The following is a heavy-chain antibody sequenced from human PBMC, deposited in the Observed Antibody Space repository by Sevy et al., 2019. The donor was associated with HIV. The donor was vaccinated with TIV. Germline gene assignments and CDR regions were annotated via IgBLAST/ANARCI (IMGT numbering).Heavy chain of an antibody. CDR2: IYWNDDK. D-gene: IGHD6-6*01. J-gene: IGHJ4*02. Sequence: SGPTLVNPTQTLTLTCTFSGFSLSTSGVGVGWIRQPPGKALEWLALIYWNDDKRYSPSLKSRLTITKDTSKNQVVLTMTNMDPVETATYYWATAGYSSSSAYFDYWGQGTLVTVSS. CDR1: GFSLSTSGVG. CDR3: ATAGYSSSSAYFDY. V-gene: IGHV2-5*01.